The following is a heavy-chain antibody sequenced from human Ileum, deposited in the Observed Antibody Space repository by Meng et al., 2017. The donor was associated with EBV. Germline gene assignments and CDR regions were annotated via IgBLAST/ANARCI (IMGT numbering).Heavy chain of an antibody. D-gene: IGHD1-1*01. CDR3: ARTTTHNCFDP. J-gene: IGHJ5*02. V-gene: IGHV4-39*01. CDR2: LYYSGST. Sequence: QLQLQESGPGLVKPSETRSLTCSVSGDSISSSSYYWGWIRQPPGKGLEWIGSLYYSGSTDYSPSLKSRVTISVDTSKNQFSLKLNSVTAADTAVYYCARTTTHNCFDPWGQGTLVTVSS. CDR1: GDSISSSSYY.